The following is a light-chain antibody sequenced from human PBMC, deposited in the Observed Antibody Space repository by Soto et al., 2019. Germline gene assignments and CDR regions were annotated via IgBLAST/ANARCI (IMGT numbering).Light chain of an antibody. CDR1: SSDVGGYNY. J-gene: IGLJ3*02. Sequence: QSALTQPASVSGSPGQSITIPCTGTSSDVGGYNYVSWYQQHPGKVPRLMIYEVSNRPSGLSNRFSGSKSDNTASLTISGLQAEDEADYYCSSYTSSNTWVFGGGTQLTVL. V-gene: IGLV2-14*01. CDR3: SSYTSSNTWV. CDR2: EVS.